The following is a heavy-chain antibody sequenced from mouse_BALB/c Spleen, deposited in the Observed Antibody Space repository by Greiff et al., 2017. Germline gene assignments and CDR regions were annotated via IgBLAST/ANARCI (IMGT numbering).Heavy chain of an antibody. D-gene: IGHD1-2*01. CDR1: GFTFNTYA. V-gene: IGHV10-1*02. CDR3: VRHRYYGPSYYAMDY. J-gene: IGHJ4*01. CDR2: IRSKSNNYAT. Sequence: EADGVLVQPKGSLKLSCAASGFTFNTYAMNWVRQAPGKGLEWVARIRSKSNNYATYYADSVKDRFTISRDDSQSMLYLQMNNLKTEDTAMYHCVRHRYYGPSYYAMDYWGQGTSVTVSS.